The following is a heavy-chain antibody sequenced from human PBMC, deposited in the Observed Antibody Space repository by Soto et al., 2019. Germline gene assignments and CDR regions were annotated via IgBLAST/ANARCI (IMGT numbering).Heavy chain of an antibody. V-gene: IGHV3-33*01. CDR2: IWYDGSNK. Sequence: GGSLRLSCAASGFTFSSYGMHWVRQAPGKGLEWVAVIWYDGSNKYYADSVKGRFTISRDNSKNTLYLQMNSLRAEDTAVYYCAREGVDWNPPGFDYWGQGTLVTVSS. CDR1: GFTFSSYG. D-gene: IGHD1-1*01. CDR3: AREGVDWNPPGFDY. J-gene: IGHJ4*02.